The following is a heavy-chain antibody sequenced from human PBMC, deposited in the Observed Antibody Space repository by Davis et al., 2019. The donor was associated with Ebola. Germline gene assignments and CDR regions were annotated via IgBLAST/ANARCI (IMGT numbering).Heavy chain of an antibody. CDR1: GGSISSYY. D-gene: IGHD5-18*01. V-gene: IGHV4-59*12. CDR2: IYYSGST. J-gene: IGHJ4*02. Sequence: SETLSLTCTVSGGSISSYYWSWIRQPPGKGLEWIGYIYYSGSTNYNPSLKSRVTISVDTSKNQFSLKLSSVTAADTAVYYCARGAGYSFFDYWGQGTLVTVSS. CDR3: ARGAGYSFFDY.